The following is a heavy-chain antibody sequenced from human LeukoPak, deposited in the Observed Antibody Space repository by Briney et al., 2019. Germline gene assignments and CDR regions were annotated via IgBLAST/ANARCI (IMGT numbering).Heavy chain of an antibody. CDR3: TRTEYCSAGRCYSDYFDC. D-gene: IGHD2-15*01. Sequence: GGSVRLSCAASGFSFSNAWMSWVRQAPGKGLEWVGRIKRKTDGGTTDYAAPVKGRFTISRDDSKSSLYLQMNSLKTEDTAVYYCTRTEYCSAGRCYSDYFDCWGQGTLVTVSS. CDR1: GFSFSNAW. V-gene: IGHV3-15*01. J-gene: IGHJ4*02. CDR2: IKRKTDGGTT.